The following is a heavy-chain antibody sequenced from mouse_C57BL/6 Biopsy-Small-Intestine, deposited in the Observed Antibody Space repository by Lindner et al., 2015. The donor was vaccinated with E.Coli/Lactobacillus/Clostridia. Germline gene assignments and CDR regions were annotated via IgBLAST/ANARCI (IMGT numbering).Heavy chain of an antibody. Sequence: VQLQESGPELVKPGASVKISCKASGYAFSSSWMNWVKQRPGKGLEWIGRIYPGDGDINYNGKFKGKATLTADKSSSTAYMQLSSLTSEDSAIYFCARGIHYYAMDYWGQGTSVTVSS. J-gene: IGHJ4*01. CDR1: GYAFSSSW. CDR2: IYPGDGDI. CDR3: ARGIHYYAMDY. V-gene: IGHV1-82*01.